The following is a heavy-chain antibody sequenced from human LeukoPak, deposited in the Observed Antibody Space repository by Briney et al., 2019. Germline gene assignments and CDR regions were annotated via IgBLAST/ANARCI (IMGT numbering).Heavy chain of an antibody. Sequence: GGSLRLYCAASGFTFSDYYMSWIRQAPGKGLEWVSYVSSSGSTIYYADSVKGRFTISRDNAKNSLYLQMNSLRAEDTAVYYCARAVAGWTYDFWSGYWFDPWGQGTLVTVSS. CDR1: GFTFSDYY. V-gene: IGHV3-11*01. CDR3: ARAVAGWTYDFWSGYWFDP. D-gene: IGHD3-3*01. CDR2: VSSSGSTI. J-gene: IGHJ5*02.